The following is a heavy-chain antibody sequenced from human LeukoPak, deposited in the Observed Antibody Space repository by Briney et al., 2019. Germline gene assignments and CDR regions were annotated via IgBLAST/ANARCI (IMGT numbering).Heavy chain of an antibody. J-gene: IGHJ4*02. D-gene: IGHD5-12*01. CDR1: GFTFGSYS. V-gene: IGHV3-23*01. CDR3: ARGYIVATPELDY. CDR2: ISGSGGST. Sequence: GGSLRLSCAASGFTFGSYSMNWVRQAPGKGLEWVSAISGSGGSTYYADSVKGRFTISRDNSKNTLYLQMNSLRAEDTAVYYCARGYIVATPELDYWGQGTLVTVSS.